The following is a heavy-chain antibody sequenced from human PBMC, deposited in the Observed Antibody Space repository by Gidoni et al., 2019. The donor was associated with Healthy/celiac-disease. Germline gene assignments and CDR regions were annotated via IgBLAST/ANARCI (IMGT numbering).Heavy chain of an antibody. D-gene: IGHD3-22*01. CDR3: ARVDDSSGYYVYFDY. J-gene: IGHJ4*02. V-gene: IGHV4-31*03. Sequence: QVQLQESGPGLVKPSQTLSLTCTVSGGSISSGGYYWSWIRQHPGKGLEWIGYIYYSGSTYYNPSLKSRVTISVDTSKNQFSLKLSSVTAADTAVYYCARVDDSSGYYVYFDYWGQGTLVTVSS. CDR2: IYYSGST. CDR1: GGSISSGGYY.